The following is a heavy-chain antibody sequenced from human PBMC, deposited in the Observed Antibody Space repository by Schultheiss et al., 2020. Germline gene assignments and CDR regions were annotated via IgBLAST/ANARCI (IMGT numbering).Heavy chain of an antibody. D-gene: IGHD3-10*01. CDR3: ARDINAFFDY. Sequence: GGSLRLSCTASGFTFGDYAISWVRQAPGKGLEWVSVIYSGGSIYYADSVKGRFTISRDNSKNTLYLQMNSLRAEDTAVYYCARDINAFFDYWGQGTLVTVSS. J-gene: IGHJ4*02. CDR1: GFTFGDYA. CDR2: IYSGGSI. V-gene: IGHV3-66*01.